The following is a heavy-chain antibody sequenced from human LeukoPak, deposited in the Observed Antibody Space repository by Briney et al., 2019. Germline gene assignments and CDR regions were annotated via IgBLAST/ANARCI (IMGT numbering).Heavy chain of an antibody. CDR1: GFTLSDYY. D-gene: IGHD5-18*01. J-gene: IGHJ6*03. V-gene: IGHV3-11*04. CDR2: ISSSGSNI. Sequence: GGSLRLSCAASGFTLSDYYMTWIRQAPGKGLEWVSYISSSGSNIYYADSVKGRFTISRDNAKNSLYLQMNSLRAADTAVYYCASGYSYKFMDVWGKGTTVTVSS. CDR3: ASGYSYKFMDV.